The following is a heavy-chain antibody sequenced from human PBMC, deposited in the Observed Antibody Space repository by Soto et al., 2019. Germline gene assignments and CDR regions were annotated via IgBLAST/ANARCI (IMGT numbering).Heavy chain of an antibody. D-gene: IGHD5-12*01. CDR2: IYSGGST. CDR1: GFTVISNY. CDR3: ARDKAGYDAFDI. V-gene: IGHV3-53*04. J-gene: IGHJ3*02. Sequence: GALRLSCAASGFTVISNYMSWVRQAPGKGLEWVSVIYSGGSTYYADSVKGRFTISRHNSKNTLYLQMNSLRAEDTAVYYCARDKAGYDAFDIWGQGTMVTVSS.